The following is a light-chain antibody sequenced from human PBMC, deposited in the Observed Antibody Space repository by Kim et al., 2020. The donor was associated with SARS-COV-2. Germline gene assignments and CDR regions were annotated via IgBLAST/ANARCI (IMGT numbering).Light chain of an antibody. Sequence: ASVGDRVTITCRASQSISTHLNWYQVKPGRAPKLLVYGASTLQSGVPSRFSGGGSGTDFTLTISSLQPEDFATYYCQQSYSTPLTFGGGTKVDIK. CDR1: QSISTH. J-gene: IGKJ4*01. V-gene: IGKV1-39*01. CDR2: GAS. CDR3: QQSYSTPLT.